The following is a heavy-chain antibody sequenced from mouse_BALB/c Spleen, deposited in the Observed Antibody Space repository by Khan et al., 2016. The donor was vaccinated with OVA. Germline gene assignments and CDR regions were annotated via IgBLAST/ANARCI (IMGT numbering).Heavy chain of an antibody. Sequence: QVQLQQSGAELVRPGVSVKISCKGSGYTFTDFTMHWVKQSHAKSLEWIGVISTYYGDATYNQKFKGKATMTVDKASSTAYMELARLTSEDSAIYLCTRGGGGNRFAYWGQGTLVTVSA. CDR3: TRGGGGNRFAY. CDR1: GYTFTDFT. J-gene: IGHJ3*01. CDR2: ISTYYGDA. V-gene: IGHV1S137*01.